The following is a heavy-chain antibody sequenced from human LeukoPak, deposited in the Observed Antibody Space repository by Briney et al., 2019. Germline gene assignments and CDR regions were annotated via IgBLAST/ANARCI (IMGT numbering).Heavy chain of an antibody. J-gene: IGHJ4*02. CDR3: AREPNNVVTPAGFDY. D-gene: IGHD2-2*01. V-gene: IGHV3-23*01. CDR2: ISSGADYT. CDR1: GFTFSSYS. Sequence: GGSLRLSCAASGFTFSSYSMNWVRQAPGKGLEWVSTISSGADYTYYADSVKGRFTISRDNSKSTLYLQMNSLRAEDTAVYYCAREPNNVVTPAGFDYWGQGTLVTVSS.